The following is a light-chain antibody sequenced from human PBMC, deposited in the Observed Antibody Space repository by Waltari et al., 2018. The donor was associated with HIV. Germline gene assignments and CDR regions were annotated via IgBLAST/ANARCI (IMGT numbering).Light chain of an antibody. CDR2: RND. V-gene: IGLV1-47*01. Sequence: QSLLIQPPSVSGTPGQRVTISCSGSSSNIGSKFVYWYQQLPGTAPKLLIYRNDQRPSGVPDRFSGSKSGTSASLAISGLRSEDEADYYCVAWDDSLSGPVFGGGTKLTVL. CDR3: VAWDDSLSGPV. CDR1: SSNIGSKF. J-gene: IGLJ2*01.